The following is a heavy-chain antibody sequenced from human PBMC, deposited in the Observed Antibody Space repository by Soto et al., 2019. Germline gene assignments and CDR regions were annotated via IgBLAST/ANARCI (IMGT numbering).Heavy chain of an antibody. CDR3: AKDPSGLVAAAGTFDY. CDR1: GFTFSSYG. D-gene: IGHD6-13*01. Sequence: QVQLVESGGGVVQPGRSLRLSCAASGFTFSSYGMHWVRQAPGKGLEWVAVISYDGSNKYYADSVKGRFTISRDNSKNALYLQMTSLRAEDTAVYSCAKDPSGLVAAAGTFDYWGQGTLVTVSS. CDR2: ISYDGSNK. V-gene: IGHV3-30*18. J-gene: IGHJ4*02.